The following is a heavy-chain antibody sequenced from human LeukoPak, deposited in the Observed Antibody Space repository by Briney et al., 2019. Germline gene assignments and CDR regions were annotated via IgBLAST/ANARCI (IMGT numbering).Heavy chain of an antibody. Sequence: GESLKISCKGSGYSFNTYWIGWVRQMPGEGLEWMGMIYPGDSDTRYSPSFQGQVTMSADKSINTAYLQWSSLKASDTAMYFCARLSYSHAPGDWGQGTLVTVSS. V-gene: IGHV5-51*01. CDR3: ARLSYSHAPGD. D-gene: IGHD2-15*01. J-gene: IGHJ4*02. CDR1: GYSFNTYW. CDR2: IYPGDSDT.